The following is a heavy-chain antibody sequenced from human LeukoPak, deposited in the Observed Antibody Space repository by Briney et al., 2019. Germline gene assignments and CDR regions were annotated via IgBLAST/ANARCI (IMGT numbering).Heavy chain of an antibody. V-gene: IGHV1-46*01. Sequence: ASVKVSCKASGYTFTSYYMHWVRQAPGQGLEWMGIINPSGGSTSYAQKFQGRVTMTGDTSTSTVYMELSSLRSEDTAVYYCAREDSSGYYSGNYYYYGMDVWGQGTTVTVSS. CDR1: GYTFTSYY. CDR2: INPSGGST. CDR3: AREDSSGYYSGNYYYYGMDV. J-gene: IGHJ6*02. D-gene: IGHD3-22*01.